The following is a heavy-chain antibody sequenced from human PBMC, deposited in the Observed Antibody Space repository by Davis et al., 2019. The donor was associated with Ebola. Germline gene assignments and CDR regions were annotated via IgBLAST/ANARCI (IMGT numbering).Heavy chain of an antibody. Sequence: MPSETLSLTCAVYGGSFSGYYWSWIRQPPGKGLEWLGEINHSGSTNYNPSLKSRVPISVDPSKNQFALKLSSVTAADTVVYYCARGSSSWYPAYYYYGMDVWGQGTTVTVSS. CDR3: ARGSSSWYPAYYYYGMDV. V-gene: IGHV4-34*01. CDR1: GGSFSGYY. J-gene: IGHJ6*02. D-gene: IGHD6-13*01. CDR2: INHSGST.